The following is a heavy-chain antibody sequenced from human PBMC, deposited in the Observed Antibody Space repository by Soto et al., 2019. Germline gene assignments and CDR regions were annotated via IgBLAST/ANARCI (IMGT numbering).Heavy chain of an antibody. V-gene: IGHV4-59*08. Sequence: PSETLSLTCTVSGGSINLYYWSWLRQPPGKGLEWVASISYSGSSINYSPSLKSRLTISVDTSNNQFSLKVNSVTASDTAVYYCTTQGFGILHGLVDVWGQGTTVTVSS. D-gene: IGHD3-10*01. J-gene: IGHJ6*02. CDR3: TTQGFGILHGLVDV. CDR1: GGSINLYY. CDR2: ISYSGSSI.